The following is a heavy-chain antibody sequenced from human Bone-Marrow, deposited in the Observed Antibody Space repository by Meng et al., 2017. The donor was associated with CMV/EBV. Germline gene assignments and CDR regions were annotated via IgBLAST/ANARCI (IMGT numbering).Heavy chain of an antibody. J-gene: IGHJ5*02. V-gene: IGHV1-2*02. CDR2: IIPYSGDT. D-gene: IGHD2-2*01. CDR3: ARAHCSNINCFEGRWWFDT. Sequence: ASVKVSCKASGYTFTDYYMHWVRQAPGQGLEWMGWIIPYSGDTYYAQKFQGRVTMTRDTSISTGYMELSRLSSDDTAMYYCARAHCSNINCFEGRWWFDTWGQGTLITVSS. CDR1: GYTFTDYY.